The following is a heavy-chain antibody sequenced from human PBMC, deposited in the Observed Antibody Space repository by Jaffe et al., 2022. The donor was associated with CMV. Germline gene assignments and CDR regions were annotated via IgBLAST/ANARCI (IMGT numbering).Heavy chain of an antibody. CDR2: INHSGST. J-gene: IGHJ1*01. D-gene: IGHD3-22*01. CDR1: GGSFSGYY. V-gene: IGHV4-34*01. CDR3: ARDIAGDSSGYPRYFQH. Sequence: QVQLQQWGAGLLKPSETLSLTCAVYGGSFSGYYWSWIRQPPGKGLEWIGEINHSGSTNYNPSLKSRVTISVDTSKNQFSLKLSSVTAADTAVYYCARDIAGDSSGYPRYFQHWGQGTLVTVSS.